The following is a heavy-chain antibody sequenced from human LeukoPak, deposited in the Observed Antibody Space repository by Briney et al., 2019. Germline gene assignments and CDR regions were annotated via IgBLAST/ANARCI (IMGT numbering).Heavy chain of an antibody. J-gene: IGHJ6*03. Sequence: PSETLSLTCNVSGGSISSGSFYWSWIRQPAGKGLEWIGRIYSSGSTNYNPSLKSRVTISVDTSKNQFSLKLSSVTAADTAVYYCAREAVGYCSSTSCSSYYYYYMDVWGKGTTVTVSS. D-gene: IGHD2-2*01. CDR2: IYSSGST. V-gene: IGHV4-61*02. CDR3: AREAVGYCSSTSCSSYYYYYMDV. CDR1: GGSISSGSFY.